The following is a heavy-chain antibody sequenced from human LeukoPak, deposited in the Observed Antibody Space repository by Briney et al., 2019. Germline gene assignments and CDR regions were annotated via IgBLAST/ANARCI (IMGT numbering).Heavy chain of an antibody. V-gene: IGHV4-4*07. CDR2: IYSGGST. CDR3: ARGNTRSYREFDY. Sequence: NASETLSLTCTVSGGSISSYYWSWIRQPAGKGLEWIGRIYSGGSTNYNPSLKSRVTMSVDSSNNQFSLKLSSVTAADTAVFYCARGNTRSYREFDYWGQGTLVTVSS. CDR1: GGSISSYY. D-gene: IGHD1-26*01. J-gene: IGHJ4*02.